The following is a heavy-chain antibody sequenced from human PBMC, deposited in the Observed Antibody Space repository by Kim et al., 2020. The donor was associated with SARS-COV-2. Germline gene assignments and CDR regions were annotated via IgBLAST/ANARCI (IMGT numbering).Heavy chain of an antibody. CDR3: AKDGLGGYSSVTNHYGMDV. Sequence: GGSLRLSCAASGFTFSSYAMSWVRQAPGKGLEWVSAISGSCGSTYYADSVKGRFTISRDNSKNTLYLQMNSLRAEDTAVYYCAKDGLGGYSSVTNHYGMDVWGQGTTVTVSS. CDR2: ISGSCGST. CDR1: GFTFSSYA. J-gene: IGHJ6*02. V-gene: IGHV3-23*01. D-gene: IGHD6-25*01.